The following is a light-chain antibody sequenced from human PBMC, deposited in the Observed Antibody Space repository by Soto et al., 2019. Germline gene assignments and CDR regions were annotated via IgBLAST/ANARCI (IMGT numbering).Light chain of an antibody. CDR1: SSDVGGYNY. CDR3: SSYAGSNNYV. V-gene: IGLV2-8*01. J-gene: IGLJ1*01. CDR2: EVS. Sequence: QSALTQPPSASGSPGQSVTISCTGTSSDVGGYNYVSWYQQHPGKAPKLMIYEVSKRPSGVPDRFSGSKSGNTASLTVSGLQAEDVADYYCSSYAGSNNYVFGTGSMVTVL.